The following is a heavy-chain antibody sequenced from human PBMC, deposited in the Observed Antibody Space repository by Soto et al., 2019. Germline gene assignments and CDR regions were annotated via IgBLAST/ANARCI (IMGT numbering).Heavy chain of an antibody. D-gene: IGHD2-2*01. V-gene: IGHV3-21*01. Sequence: GGSLRLSCAASGFTFSSYSMNWVRQAPGKGLEWVSSISSSSSYIYYADSVKGRFTISRDNAKNSLYLQMNSLRAEDTAVYYCARQYCSSTSCYEWGQGTLVTVSS. CDR1: GFTFSSYS. J-gene: IGHJ4*02. CDR3: ARQYCSSTSCYE. CDR2: ISSSSSYI.